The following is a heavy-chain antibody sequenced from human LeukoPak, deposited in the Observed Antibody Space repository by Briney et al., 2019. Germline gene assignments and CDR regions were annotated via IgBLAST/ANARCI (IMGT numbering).Heavy chain of an antibody. CDR3: ARVVAGDYYMDV. D-gene: IGHD5-12*01. CDR1: GGTFSSYA. V-gene: IGHV1-69*13. Sequence: ASVKVSCKASGGTFSSYAISWVRQAPGQGLEWMGGIIPIFGTANYAQKFQGRVTVTADESTSTAYMELSSLRSKDTAVYYCARVVAGDYYMDVWGKGTTVTISS. J-gene: IGHJ6*03. CDR2: IIPIFGTA.